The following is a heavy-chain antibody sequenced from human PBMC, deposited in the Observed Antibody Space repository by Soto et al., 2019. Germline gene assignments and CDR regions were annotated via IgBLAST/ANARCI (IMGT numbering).Heavy chain of an antibody. J-gene: IGHJ4*02. D-gene: IGHD1-1*01. V-gene: IGHV1-2*02. CDR1: GYTFSDYC. CDR2: INPNSGGT. CDR3: AREPATAKPEGVDF. Sequence: GASVKVSCKASGYTFSDYCIHWVRQAPGQGLEWMGWINPNSGGTKYAPKFQGGAIMTRDTSITTAYMELSRLRSGDTAVYYCAREPATAKPEGVDFWGQGTLVTVSS.